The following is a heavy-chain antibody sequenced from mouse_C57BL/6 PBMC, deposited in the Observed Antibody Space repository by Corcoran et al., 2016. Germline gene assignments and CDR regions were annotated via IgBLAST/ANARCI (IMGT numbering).Heavy chain of an antibody. J-gene: IGHJ2*01. V-gene: IGHV1-26*01. CDR3: ARSGVLRY. CDR2: INPNNGGT. D-gene: IGHD1-1*01. CDR1: GYTFTDYY. Sequence: EVQLQQSGPELVKPGASVKISCKASGYTFTDYYMNWVKQSHGKSLEWIGDINPNNGGTSYNQKFKGKATLTVYKSSSTAYMELRSLTSEDSAVYYCARSGVLRYWGQGTTLTVSS.